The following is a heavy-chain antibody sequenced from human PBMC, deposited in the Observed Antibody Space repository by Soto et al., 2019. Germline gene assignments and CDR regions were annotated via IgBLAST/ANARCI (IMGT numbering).Heavy chain of an antibody. J-gene: IGHJ6*02. CDR1: GGTFSSYA. Sequence: SVKVSCKASGGTFSSYAISWVRQAPGQGLEWMGGIIPIFGTANYAQKFQGRVTITADKSTSTAYMELSSLRSEDTAGYYCAGIMSCSRSTSCPLPRTRYYYCYYGMDVWGQGTPVTVSS. CDR2: IIPIFGTA. CDR3: AGIMSCSRSTSCPLPRTRYYYCYYGMDV. V-gene: IGHV1-69*06. D-gene: IGHD2-2*01.